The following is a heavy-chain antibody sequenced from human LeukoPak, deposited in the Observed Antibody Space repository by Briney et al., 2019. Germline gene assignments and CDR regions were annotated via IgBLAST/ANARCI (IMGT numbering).Heavy chain of an antibody. CDR1: GFTFSSYA. D-gene: IGHD2-2*01. Sequence: GGSLRLSCAASGFTFSSYAMHWVRQAPGKGLEWVTVISYDGSNKYYADSVKGRFTISRDNSKNTLYLQMNSLRAEDTAVYYCARGTEYQQKYYHYYYGMDVWGQGTTVTVSS. J-gene: IGHJ6*02. V-gene: IGHV3-30*04. CDR2: ISYDGSNK. CDR3: ARGTEYQQKYYHYYYGMDV.